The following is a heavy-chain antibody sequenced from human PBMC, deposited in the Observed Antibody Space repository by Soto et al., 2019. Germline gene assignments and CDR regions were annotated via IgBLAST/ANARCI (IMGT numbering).Heavy chain of an antibody. Sequence: QITLKESVPTLVKPTQTLTLTCTFSGFSLSTRGVAVGWFRQPPGKALEWLALIYWDEDKWYSPSLKSRINITDDTSINQVVLTMTNMDPVDTATYYWTHLPRGYADYFDYLGQGTLVTVSS. J-gene: IGHJ4*02. CDR1: GFSLSTRGVA. CDR3: THLPRGYADYFDY. V-gene: IGHV2-5*02. D-gene: IGHD5-12*01. CDR2: IYWDEDK.